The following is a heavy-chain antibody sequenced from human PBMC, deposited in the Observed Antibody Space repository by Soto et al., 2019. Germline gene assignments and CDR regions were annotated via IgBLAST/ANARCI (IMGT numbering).Heavy chain of an antibody. Sequence: SETLSLTCTVSGGSISSGGYYWSWIRQHPGKGLEWIGYIYYSGSTYYNPSLKSRVTISVDTSKNHFSLKLSSVTASDTAAYYCARAPQLSYYYNTPGINWFDPWGQGTLVTVSS. CDR1: GGSISSGGYY. V-gene: IGHV4-31*03. D-gene: IGHD3-22*01. CDR2: IYYSGST. J-gene: IGHJ5*02. CDR3: ARAPQLSYYYNTPGINWFDP.